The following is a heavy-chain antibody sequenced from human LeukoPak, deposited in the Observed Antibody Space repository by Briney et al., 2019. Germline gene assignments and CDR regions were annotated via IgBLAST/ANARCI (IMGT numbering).Heavy chain of an antibody. Sequence: SETLSLTCTVSGGSISSYYWSWIRQPPGKGLEWIGSIYYSGSTYYNPSLKSRVTISVDTSKNQFSLKLSSVTAADTAVYYCAVAVAAGYFDYWGQGTLVTVSS. CDR2: IYYSGST. J-gene: IGHJ4*02. CDR3: AVAVAAGYFDY. V-gene: IGHV4-59*05. CDR1: GGSISSYY. D-gene: IGHD6-19*01.